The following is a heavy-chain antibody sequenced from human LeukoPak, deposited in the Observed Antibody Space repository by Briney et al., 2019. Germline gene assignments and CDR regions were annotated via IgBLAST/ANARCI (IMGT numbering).Heavy chain of an antibody. J-gene: IGHJ4*02. V-gene: IGHV3-23*01. CDR1: GGSFSGYY. CDR2: ISGSGGST. CDR3: AKGPVYY. D-gene: IGHD2-2*01. Sequence: ETLSLTCAVYGGSFSGYYWTWIRQAPGKGLEWVSAISGSGGSTYYADSVKGRFTISRDNSKNTLYLQMNSLRAEDTAVYYCAKGPVYYWGQGTLVTVSS.